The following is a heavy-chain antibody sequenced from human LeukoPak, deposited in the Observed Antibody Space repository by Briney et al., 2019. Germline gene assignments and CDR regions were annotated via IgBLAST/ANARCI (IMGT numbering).Heavy chain of an antibody. Sequence: ASVKLSCKASGYTFTGYYMHWVRLAPGQGLELMGWINPNSGGTNNAQKFQGRVPMTRDTSISTNYMELSRLRSDDTAVYACARVGATGTTSPYDYWGQGTLVTVS. CDR2: INPNSGGT. CDR1: GYTFTGYY. J-gene: IGHJ4*02. D-gene: IGHD1-1*01. V-gene: IGHV1-2*02. CDR3: ARVGATGTTSPYDY.